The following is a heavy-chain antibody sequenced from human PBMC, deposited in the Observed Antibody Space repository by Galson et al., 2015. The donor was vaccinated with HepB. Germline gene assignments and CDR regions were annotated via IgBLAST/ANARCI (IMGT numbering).Heavy chain of an antibody. D-gene: IGHD3-10*01. CDR1: GGTFSNYA. Sequence: SVKVSCKASGGTFSNYAVSWVRQAPGQGLEWMGEIIPIFGSVKYAQKFQGRITITADESTSTAYMDLSSLKSEDTAVYYCARDLKVRGVPPGWFDPWGQGTLVAVSS. CDR2: IIPIFGSV. J-gene: IGHJ5*02. CDR3: ARDLKVRGVPPGWFDP. V-gene: IGHV1-69*13.